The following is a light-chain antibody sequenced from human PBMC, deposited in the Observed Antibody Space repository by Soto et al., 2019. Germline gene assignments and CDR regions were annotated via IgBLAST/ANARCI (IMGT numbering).Light chain of an antibody. CDR1: QRISSW. Sequence: ASQRISSWLPWYQQKPGRAPKLLIYDASNLQSGVPSRFRGSRSGTEFTLTVSSLQPEDFATYYCLQDQDDSWTFGQGTKVDIK. J-gene: IGKJ1*01. CDR2: DAS. V-gene: IGKV1-5*01. CDR3: LQDQDDSWT.